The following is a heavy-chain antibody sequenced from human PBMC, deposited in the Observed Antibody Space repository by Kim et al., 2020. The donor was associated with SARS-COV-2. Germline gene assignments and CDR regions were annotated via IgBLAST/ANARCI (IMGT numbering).Heavy chain of an antibody. CDR3: ARELRAPNRGYFDY. CDR1: GGSISSSSYY. Sequence: SETLSLTCTVSGGSISSSSYYWGWIRQPPGKGLEWIGSIYYSGSTYYNPSLKSRVTISVDTSKNQFSLKLSSVTAADTAVYYCARELRAPNRGYFDYWGQGTLVTVSS. J-gene: IGHJ4*02. D-gene: IGHD3-10*01. CDR2: IYYSGST. V-gene: IGHV4-39*07.